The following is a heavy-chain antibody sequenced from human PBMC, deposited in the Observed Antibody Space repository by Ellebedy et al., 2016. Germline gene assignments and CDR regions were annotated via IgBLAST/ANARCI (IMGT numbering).Heavy chain of an antibody. CDR2: IYYSGST. V-gene: IGHV4-39*01. Sequence: SETLSLXXTVSGGSISSSSYYWGWIRQPPGKGPEWIGSIYYSGSTYYNPSLKSRVTISLDTSKNQFSLNLSSVTAADTAVYYCVRPTYSSVYYGYNWFDPWGQGTLVTVSP. CDR3: VRPTYSSVYYGYNWFDP. CDR1: GGSISSSSYY. J-gene: IGHJ5*02. D-gene: IGHD3-22*01.